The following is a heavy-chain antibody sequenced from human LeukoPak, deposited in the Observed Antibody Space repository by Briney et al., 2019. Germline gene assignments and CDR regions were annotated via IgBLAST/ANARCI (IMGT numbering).Heavy chain of an antibody. V-gene: IGHV4-34*01. CDR1: GGSFSGYY. D-gene: IGHD2-21*01. CDR2: INHSGST. J-gene: IGHJ6*04. CDR3: ARGLSYRGTEMDV. Sequence: SETLSLTCAVYGGSFSGYYWSWIRQPPGKGLEWIGEINHSGSTNYNPSLKSRVTISVDTSKNQFSLKLSSVTAADTAVYYCARGLSYRGTEMDVWGKGNTVTVSS.